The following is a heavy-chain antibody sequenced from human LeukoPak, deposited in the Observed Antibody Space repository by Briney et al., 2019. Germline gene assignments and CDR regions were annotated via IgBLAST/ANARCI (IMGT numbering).Heavy chain of an antibody. J-gene: IGHJ4*02. CDR3: ARVPPVYSSSWYYFDY. Sequence: PSETLSLTCTVSGGSISSSSYYWGWIRQPPGKGLEWIGSIYYSGSTYYNPSLKSRVTISVDTSKNQFSLKLSSVTAADPAVYYCARVPPVYSSSWYYFDYWGQGTLVTVSS. D-gene: IGHD6-13*01. CDR2: IYYSGST. V-gene: IGHV4-39*07. CDR1: GGSISSSSYY.